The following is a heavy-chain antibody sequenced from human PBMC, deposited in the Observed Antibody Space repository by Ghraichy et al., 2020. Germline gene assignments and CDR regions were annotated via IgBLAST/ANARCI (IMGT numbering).Heavy chain of an antibody. J-gene: IGHJ6*02. CDR1: GFTFSSYE. CDR3: ARGVIEQWLANYYYGMDV. Sequence: GGSLRLSCAASGFTFSSYEMNWVRQAPGKGLEWVSYISSSGNPSSTHYADSVKGRFTISRDNAKNSLYLQMNSLRAEDTAVYYCARGVIEQWLANYYYGMDVWGQGTTVTVSS. V-gene: IGHV3-48*03. D-gene: IGHD6-19*01. CDR2: ISSSGNPSST.